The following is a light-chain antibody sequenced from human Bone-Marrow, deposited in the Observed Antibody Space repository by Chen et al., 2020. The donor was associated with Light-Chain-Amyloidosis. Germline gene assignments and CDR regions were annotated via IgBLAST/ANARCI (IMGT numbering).Light chain of an antibody. J-gene: IGLJ2*01. CDR3: GTWDSSLSAEV. V-gene: IGLV1-51*01. CDR1: NSNIGNNY. Sequence: QSVLTQPPSVSAAPGQKVTISCSGSNSNIGNNYVSWYQQLPGTAPKLLIYDNNKRPSGIPDRFSGSKSGTSATLGITGLQTGDEADYYCGTWDSSLSAEVFSGGTKLTVL. CDR2: DNN.